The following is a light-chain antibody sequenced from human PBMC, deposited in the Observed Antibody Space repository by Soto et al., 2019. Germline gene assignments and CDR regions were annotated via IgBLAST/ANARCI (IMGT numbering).Light chain of an antibody. J-gene: IGKJ1*01. CDR2: GAS. Sequence: VMTQSPGAVSRSREERATLSCRASQSISNNLAWYQQKPGQAPRLLIYGASTRDTGIPARFSGSGSGTEFTLTISSLQSEDFATYYCQQYNDWPRTFGQGTKVDIK. V-gene: IGKV3-15*01. CDR3: QQYNDWPRT. CDR1: QSISNN.